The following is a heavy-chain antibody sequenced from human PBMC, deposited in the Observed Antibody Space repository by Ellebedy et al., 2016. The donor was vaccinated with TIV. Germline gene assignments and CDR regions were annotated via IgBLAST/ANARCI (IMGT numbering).Heavy chain of an antibody. D-gene: IGHD2-15*01. V-gene: IGHV3-9*01. Sequence: PGGSLRLSCAASGFTFDDYAMHWVRQGPGKGLEWISGINWNSGSIGYADSVKGRFTIARDNAKSSLYLQMNGLKAEDTALYYCARDVVGASTVAAFDMWGQGTMVTVSS. CDR3: ARDVVGASTVAAFDM. CDR1: GFTFDDYA. CDR2: INWNSGSI. J-gene: IGHJ3*02.